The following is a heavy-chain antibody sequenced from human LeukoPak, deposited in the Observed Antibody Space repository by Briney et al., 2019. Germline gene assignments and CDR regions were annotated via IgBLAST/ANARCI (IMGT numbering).Heavy chain of an antibody. V-gene: IGHV3-48*03. D-gene: IGHD2-21*02. Sequence: PGGSLRLSCAASGFTFSSYEMNWVRQAPGKGLEWVSYISSSGSTIYYADSVKGRFTISRDNAKNSLYLQMNSLRAEDTAVYYCARGRDTCQPLLGWFDPWGQGTLVTVSS. J-gene: IGHJ5*02. CDR1: GFTFSSYE. CDR2: ISSSGSTI. CDR3: ARGRDTCQPLLGWFDP.